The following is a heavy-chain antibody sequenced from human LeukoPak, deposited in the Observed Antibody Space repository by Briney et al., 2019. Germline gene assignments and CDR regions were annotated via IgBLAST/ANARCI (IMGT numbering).Heavy chain of an antibody. D-gene: IGHD1-1*01. CDR1: GFTFSSYA. CDR3: AKDPSGGDWNLSFDY. Sequence: GGSLRLSCAASGFTFSSYAMSWVRQAPGKGLEWVSAISGSGGSTYYADSVKGRFTISRDNSKNTLYLQMNSLRAEDTAVYYCAKDPSGGDWNLSFDYWGQGTLVTVSS. CDR2: ISGSGGST. V-gene: IGHV3-23*01. J-gene: IGHJ4*02.